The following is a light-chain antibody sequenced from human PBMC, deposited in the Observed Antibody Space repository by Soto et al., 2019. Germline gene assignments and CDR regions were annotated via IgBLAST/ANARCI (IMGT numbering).Light chain of an antibody. CDR2: GAS. V-gene: IGKV3-15*01. Sequence: IVVTQSPATLSVSPGERVTLSCRTSHSVNSHVAWYQQRPGQAPRLLLYGASTRATGIPVRFSGSGFGTEFTLTISSLPSEDFAVYYCQQYKNWPLFGQGTRLEIK. CDR1: HSVNSH. J-gene: IGKJ5*01. CDR3: QQYKNWPL.